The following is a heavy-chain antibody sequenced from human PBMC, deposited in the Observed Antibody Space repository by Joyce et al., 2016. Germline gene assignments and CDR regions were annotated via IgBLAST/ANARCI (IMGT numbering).Heavy chain of an antibody. V-gene: IGHV1-18*01. J-gene: IGHJ3*02. Sequence: QVQLVQSGAEVKKPGASVKVSCKASGYTFTSYGISWVRQAPGQGLEGMGWISADNGNTNYAQKFKGRVTMTTDTSTNTAYMELRSLRSDDTAVYYCARDSPLEDGFDIWGQGTMVTVSS. CDR2: ISADNGNT. CDR1: GYTFTSYG. D-gene: IGHD3-3*02. CDR3: ARDSPLEDGFDI.